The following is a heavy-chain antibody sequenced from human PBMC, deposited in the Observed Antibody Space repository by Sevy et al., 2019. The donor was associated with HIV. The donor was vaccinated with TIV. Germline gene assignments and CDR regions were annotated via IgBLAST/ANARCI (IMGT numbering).Heavy chain of an antibody. V-gene: IGHV1-2*02. J-gene: IGHJ3*02. Sequence: ASVKVSCKASGYTFTGYYMHWVRQAPGQGLEWMGWINPNSGGTNYAQKFQGRVTMTRDTSISTAYMELSRLRSDDTAVYYCARDGNYDSSGYYFGVGAFDIWGQGTMVTVSS. CDR3: ARDGNYDSSGYYFGVGAFDI. CDR1: GYTFTGYY. D-gene: IGHD3-22*01. CDR2: INPNSGGT.